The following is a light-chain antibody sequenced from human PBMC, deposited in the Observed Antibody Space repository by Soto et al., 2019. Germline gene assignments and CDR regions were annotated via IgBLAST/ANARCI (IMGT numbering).Light chain of an antibody. J-gene: IGKJ2*01. V-gene: IGKV3-20*01. CDR1: QSVSSSY. Sequence: EIVLTQSPGTLSLSPGERATLSCRASQSVSSSYLAWYQQKPGQAPRLLIYGASSRATGIPDRFSGSGSGTDFTLTITSLQPEDFPLYYCQQYGSSPYTFGQGPKLEIK. CDR2: GAS. CDR3: QQYGSSPYT.